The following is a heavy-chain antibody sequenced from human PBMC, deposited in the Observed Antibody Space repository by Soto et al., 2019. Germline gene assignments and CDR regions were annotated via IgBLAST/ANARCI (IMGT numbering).Heavy chain of an antibody. CDR2: IYYSGTT. V-gene: IGHV4-31*03. CDR3: ARRIATAGIFDF. J-gene: IGHJ4*02. Sequence: QVQLQESGPGLVKPSQTLSLTCTVSGGSISSGGFYWSWIRQQPGKGLEWVGYIYYSGTTYYNPSLNSRVTISLDTSKNQFSLKLSSVTAADTAVYFCARRIATAGIFDFWGQGTLVTVSS. CDR1: GGSISSGGFY. D-gene: IGHD6-13*01.